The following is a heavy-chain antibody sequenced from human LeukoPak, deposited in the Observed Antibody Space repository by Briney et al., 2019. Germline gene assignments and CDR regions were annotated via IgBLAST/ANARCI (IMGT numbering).Heavy chain of an antibody. Sequence: GASVKVSCKASGYTFTDFAMHWVRQAPGQRLEWMAWINAGNGNTEYSQRFQGRVTITRDTSASTAYMELSSLRSEDTAVYYCARGPDRGNWFDPWGQGTLVTVSS. V-gene: IGHV1-3*01. CDR2: INAGNGNT. CDR1: GYTFTDFA. J-gene: IGHJ5*02. CDR3: ARGPDRGNWFDP.